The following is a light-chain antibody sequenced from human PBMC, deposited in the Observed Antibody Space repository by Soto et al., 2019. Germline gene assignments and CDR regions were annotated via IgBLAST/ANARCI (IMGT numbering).Light chain of an antibody. Sequence: QSALAQPASVSGSPGQSITISCTGTSSDVGGHDYVSWYQQHPGKAPKLIIYEVRNRPSGVSNRFSGSKSGNTGSLTISGLQAEDEADYYCSSYSSTTLVFGTGTKVNVL. CDR3: SSYSSTTLV. CDR1: SSDVGGHDY. V-gene: IGLV2-14*01. J-gene: IGLJ1*01. CDR2: EVR.